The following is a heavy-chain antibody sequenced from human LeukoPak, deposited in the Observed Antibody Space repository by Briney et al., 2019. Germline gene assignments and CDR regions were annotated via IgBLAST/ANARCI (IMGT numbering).Heavy chain of an antibody. CDR2: IKSKTDGGTT. CDR3: TTDLWIQLWSYFDY. Sequence: GGSLRLSCAASGFTFSNAWMSWVRQAPGKGLEWVGRIKSKTDGGTTDYAAPVKGRFTISRDDSKNTLYLQMNSLKTEDTAVYYCTTDLWIQLWSYFDYWGQGALVTVSS. D-gene: IGHD5-18*01. CDR1: GFTFSNAW. J-gene: IGHJ4*02. V-gene: IGHV3-15*01.